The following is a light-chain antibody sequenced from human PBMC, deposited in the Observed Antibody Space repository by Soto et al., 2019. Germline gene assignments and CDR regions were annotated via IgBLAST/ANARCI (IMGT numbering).Light chain of an antibody. CDR1: QSLSSTY. V-gene: IGKV3-20*01. CDR2: DAS. CDR3: HYYGNSPPT. Sequence: EIVLTQSPGTLSLSPGERATLSCRASQSLSSTYLAWYQQTPGQAPRLLIYDASSRATDIPDRFIGSGSARAVPLTICRLEPQLLSGYNCHYYGNSPPTCGGGTKVEI. J-gene: IGKJ4*02.